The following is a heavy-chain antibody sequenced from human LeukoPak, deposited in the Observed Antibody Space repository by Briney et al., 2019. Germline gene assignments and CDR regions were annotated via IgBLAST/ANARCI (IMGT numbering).Heavy chain of an antibody. Sequence: ASVKVSCKASGGTFSSYAISWVRQAPGQGLEWMGRIIPIFGTANYAQKFQGRVTITTDESTSTAYMELSGLRSEDTAVYYCARDRSIGLAFDIWGQGTMVTVSS. J-gene: IGHJ3*02. CDR1: GGTFSSYA. D-gene: IGHD3-3*02. V-gene: IGHV1-69*05. CDR2: IIPIFGTA. CDR3: ARDRSIGLAFDI.